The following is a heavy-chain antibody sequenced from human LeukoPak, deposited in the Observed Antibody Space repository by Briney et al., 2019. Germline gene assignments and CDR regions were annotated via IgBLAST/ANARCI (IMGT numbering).Heavy chain of an antibody. V-gene: IGHV3-30*04. CDR3: AKGGGVWFGELWTRSINWFDP. D-gene: IGHD3-10*01. CDR2: ISYDGSNK. Sequence: PGGSLRLSCAPSGFIFSSYAMHWVRQAPGKGLEWVAVISYDGSNKYYADSVKGRFTISRDNSKNTLYLQMNSLRAEDTAVYYCAKGGGVWFGELWTRSINWFDPWGQGTLVTVSS. CDR1: GFIFSSYA. J-gene: IGHJ5*02.